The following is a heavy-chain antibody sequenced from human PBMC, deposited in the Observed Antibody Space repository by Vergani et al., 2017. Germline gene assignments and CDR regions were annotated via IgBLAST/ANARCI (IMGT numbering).Heavy chain of an antibody. V-gene: IGHV1-69*13. Sequence: QVQLVQSGAEVKKPGSSMKVSCKASGGTFSSFAINWVRQAPGQGLEWMGGIIPIFGTTKYAQKFQGRVTITADESTSTAYMELSNLRSEDTAVYYCARVGSVDTAMGLFDYWGQGTLVTVSS. CDR2: IIPIFGTT. CDR3: ARVGSVDTAMGLFDY. D-gene: IGHD5-18*01. CDR1: GGTFSSFA. J-gene: IGHJ4*02.